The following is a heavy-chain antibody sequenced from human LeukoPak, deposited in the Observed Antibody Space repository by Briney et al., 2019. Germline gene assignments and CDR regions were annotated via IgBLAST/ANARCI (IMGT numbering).Heavy chain of an antibody. V-gene: IGHV4-4*07. J-gene: IGHJ3*02. CDR1: GGSISGYS. CDR3: VRFTFDLDAFDI. CDR2: ISVSGIT. Sequence: TSETLSLTCTISGGSISGYSWSWIRQPAGKGLEWIGRISVSGITNSNPSLKSRNTMSVDTSKHQFSLNLSSVTAADTAIYFCVRFTFDLDAFDIWGQGSMVTVSS.